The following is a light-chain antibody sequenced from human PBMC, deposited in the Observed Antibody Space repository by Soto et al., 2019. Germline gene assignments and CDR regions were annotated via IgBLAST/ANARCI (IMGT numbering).Light chain of an antibody. CDR1: SSDVGRYKF. V-gene: IGLV2-14*01. Sequence: QSALTQPASVSGSPGQSITISCTGTSSDVGRYKFVSWYQQYPGKAPRLMMYEVSNRPSGVSNRFSGSKSGNTASLTISGLQPEDEAIYYCSSSTSTSTLMIFGGGTKVTVL. CDR3: SSSTSTSTLMI. CDR2: EVS. J-gene: IGLJ2*01.